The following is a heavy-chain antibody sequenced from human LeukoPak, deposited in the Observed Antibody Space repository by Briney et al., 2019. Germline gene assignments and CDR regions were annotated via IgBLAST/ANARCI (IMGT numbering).Heavy chain of an antibody. Sequence: SETLSLTCTVSGGSISSYYWSWIRQPPGKGLEWIGYIYYRGSTNYNPSLKSRVTISVDTSKNQFSLKLSSVTAADTAVYYCARAMGNPYFDYWGQGTLVTVSS. CDR3: ARAMGNPYFDY. V-gene: IGHV4-59*01. D-gene: IGHD1-14*01. J-gene: IGHJ4*02. CDR2: IYYRGST. CDR1: GGSISSYY.